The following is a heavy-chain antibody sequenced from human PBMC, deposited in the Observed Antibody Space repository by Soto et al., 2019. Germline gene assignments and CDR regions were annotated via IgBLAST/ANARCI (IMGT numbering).Heavy chain of an antibody. CDR1: GFTFSNYG. CDR2: ISYDGSNK. V-gene: IGHV3-30*18. J-gene: IGHJ5*02. CDR3: AKGDWFDP. Sequence: QVQLVESGGGVVQPGRSLRLSCAASGFTFSNYGMHWVRQAPGKGLEWVAVISYDGSNKYYADSVKGRFSISRDNSKNQLYLQMNSLRAEDTAVYYCAKGDWFDPWGQGTLVTVSS.